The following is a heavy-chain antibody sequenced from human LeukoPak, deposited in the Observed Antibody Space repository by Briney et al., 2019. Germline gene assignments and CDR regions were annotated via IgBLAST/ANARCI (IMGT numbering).Heavy chain of an antibody. V-gene: IGHV3-30*02. J-gene: IGHJ5*02. CDR2: IQYGGSNK. CDR3: AKDLQAGASNWFDP. D-gene: IGHD3-10*01. Sequence: GGSLRLSCAASGFTFSSYGMHWVRQAPGKGLEWVAFIQYGGSNKYYADSVKGRFTISRDNSKNTLYLQMNSLRPEDTAVYYCAKDLQAGASNWFDPWGQGTLVTVSS. CDR1: GFTFSSYG.